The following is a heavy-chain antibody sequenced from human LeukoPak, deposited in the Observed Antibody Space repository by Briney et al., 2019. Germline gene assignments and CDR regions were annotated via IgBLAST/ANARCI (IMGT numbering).Heavy chain of an antibody. V-gene: IGHV3-30-3*01. J-gene: IGHJ3*02. D-gene: IGHD3-3*01. CDR3: ARDPGVLRFLEWSDAFDI. CDR2: ISYDGSNK. Sequence: GRSLRLSCAASGFTFSSYAMHWVRQAPGKGLEWVAVISYDGSNKYYADSVKGRFTISRDNSKNTLYLQMNSLRAEDTAVHYCARDPGVLRFLEWSDAFDIWGQGTMVTVSS. CDR1: GFTFSSYA.